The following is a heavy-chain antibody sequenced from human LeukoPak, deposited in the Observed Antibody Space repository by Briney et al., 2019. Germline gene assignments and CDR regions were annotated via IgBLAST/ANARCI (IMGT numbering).Heavy chain of an antibody. Sequence: SGTLSLTCTVSGGSISSSSYYWGWIRQPPGKGLEWIGSIYYSGSTYYNPSLKSRVTISVDTSKNQFSLKLSSVTAADTAVYYCARDRYYYDSSGYSHDAFDIWGQGTMVTVSS. D-gene: IGHD3-22*01. V-gene: IGHV4-39*07. CDR3: ARDRYYYDSSGYSHDAFDI. CDR2: IYYSGST. J-gene: IGHJ3*02. CDR1: GGSISSSSYY.